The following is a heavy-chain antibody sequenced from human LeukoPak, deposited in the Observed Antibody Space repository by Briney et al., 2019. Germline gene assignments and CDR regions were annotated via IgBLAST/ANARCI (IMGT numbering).Heavy chain of an antibody. CDR3: ARDYYDSSGYKDY. CDR2: MNPNSGNT. CDR1: GYTFTSYD. J-gene: IGHJ4*02. D-gene: IGHD3-22*01. Sequence: VASVKVSCKASGYTFTSYDINWVRQATGQGLEWMGWMNPNSGNTGYAQKFQGRVTITTDESTSTAYMELSSLRSEDTAVYYYARDYYDSSGYKDYCGQGTLVTVSS. V-gene: IGHV1-8*01.